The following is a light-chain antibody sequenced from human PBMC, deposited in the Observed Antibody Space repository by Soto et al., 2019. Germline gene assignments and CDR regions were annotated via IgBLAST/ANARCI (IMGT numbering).Light chain of an antibody. CDR2: DTS. CDR3: LLSYSGARPVV. CDR1: TGVVTSGHY. Sequence: QAVVTQEPSLTVSPGGTVTLTCGSSTGVVTSGHYPYWFQQKPGQAPRTLIYDTSNKHSWTPARFSGSLLGGKAALTLSGAQAEDEAEYYCLLSYSGARPVVFGGGTKVTVL. V-gene: IGLV7-46*01. J-gene: IGLJ2*01.